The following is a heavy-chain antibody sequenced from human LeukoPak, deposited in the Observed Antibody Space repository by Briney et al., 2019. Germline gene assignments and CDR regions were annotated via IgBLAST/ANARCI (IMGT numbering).Heavy chain of an antibody. V-gene: IGHV1-46*01. CDR2: INPSGGST. CDR1: GYTFTSYY. Sequence: ASVKVSCKASGYTFTSYYMHWVRQAPGQGLEWMGIINPSGGSTSYAQKFQGRVTMTRDTSTSTVYMELSSLRSEDTAVYYCARDWVGITMVRGVNIPYYYYGMDVWGQGTTVTVSS. J-gene: IGHJ6*02. CDR3: ARDWVGITMVRGVNIPYYYYGMDV. D-gene: IGHD3-10*01.